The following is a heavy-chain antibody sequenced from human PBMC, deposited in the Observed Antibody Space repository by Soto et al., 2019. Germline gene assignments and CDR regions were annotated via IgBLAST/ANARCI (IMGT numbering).Heavy chain of an antibody. Sequence: QVQLVQSGAEVKKPGASVRVSCKASGDTFTNYYIAWVRQAAGQGLEWMGIINPNGGSTNYVQKFQGRVTMTRDTSTSTVCMELSSLSSEDTAVYYCARAACTTVTNRLNDVFDVWGQGTMVTVSS. V-gene: IGHV1-46*01. CDR2: INPNGGST. J-gene: IGHJ3*01. CDR1: GDTFTNYY. CDR3: ARAACTTVTNRLNDVFDV. D-gene: IGHD4-4*01.